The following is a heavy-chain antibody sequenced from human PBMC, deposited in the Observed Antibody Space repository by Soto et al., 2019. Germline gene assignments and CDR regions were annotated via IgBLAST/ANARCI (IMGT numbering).Heavy chain of an antibody. CDR3: AGGGGGSGCF. Sequence: QVQLQESGPGLVKPSETLSLTCTVSGGSISSGSYYWSWIRQHPGKGLEWIGYIYNSGNTYYNPSLKRRVSIAKDTAKNQFSLGGRNVTAAGTAGYYWAGGGGGSGCFWGQGTLVTVSS. J-gene: IGHJ4*02. V-gene: IGHV4-31*03. CDR2: IYNSGNT. CDR1: GGSISSGSYY. D-gene: IGHD3-22*01.